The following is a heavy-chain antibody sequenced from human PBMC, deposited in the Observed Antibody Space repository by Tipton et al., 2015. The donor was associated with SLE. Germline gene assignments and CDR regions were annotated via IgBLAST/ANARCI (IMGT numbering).Heavy chain of an antibody. J-gene: IGHJ6*03. CDR2: IYHSGTA. Sequence: LRLSCSVSGGSIGNYYWSWIRQPPGKGLERIGFIYHSGTATYSPSLKGRVTISVDTSKKQFSLKLSSVTAADTAVYYCARGHPDAGDYDELYFYYMDVWGKGTTVTVSS. CDR1: GGSIGNYY. D-gene: IGHD4-17*01. CDR3: ARGHPDAGDYDELYFYYMDV. V-gene: IGHV4-59*01.